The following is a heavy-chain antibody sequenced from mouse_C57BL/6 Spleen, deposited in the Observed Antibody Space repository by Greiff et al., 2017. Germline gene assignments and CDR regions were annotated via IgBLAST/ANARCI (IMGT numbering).Heavy chain of an antibody. D-gene: IGHD4-1*01. Sequence: QVQLQQSGTELVKPGASVKLSCKASGYTFTSYWMHWVKQRPGQGLEWIGNINPSNGGTNYNEKFKSKATLTVDKSSSTAYMQLSSLTSEDSAVXYCARRGGTGYAMDYWGQGTSVTVSS. V-gene: IGHV1-53*01. CDR1: GYTFTSYW. CDR2: INPSNGGT. CDR3: ARRGGTGYAMDY. J-gene: IGHJ4*01.